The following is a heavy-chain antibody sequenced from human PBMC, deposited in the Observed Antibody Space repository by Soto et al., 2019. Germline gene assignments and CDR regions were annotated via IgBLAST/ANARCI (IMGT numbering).Heavy chain of an antibody. CDR1: GVSISPYF. Sequence: SETLSLTCTVSGVSISPYFWSWIRQPPGKGLEWIGYIFHSGSTNYNPSLTSRVTISVDTSKNQFSLKLSSVAAADTAVYYCARRGYYAISAFDIWGQGTMVTVSS. D-gene: IGHD2-8*01. CDR2: IFHSGST. V-gene: IGHV4-59*08. CDR3: ARRGYYAISAFDI. J-gene: IGHJ3*02.